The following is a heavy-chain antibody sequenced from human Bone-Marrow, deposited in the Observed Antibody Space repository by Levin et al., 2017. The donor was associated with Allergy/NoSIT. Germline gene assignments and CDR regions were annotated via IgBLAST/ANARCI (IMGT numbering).Heavy chain of an antibody. CDR3: ARDGAWEIPCDY. V-gene: IGHV4-4*07. CDR2: IYTSEST. D-gene: IGHD1-26*01. CDR1: GASISTYY. J-gene: IGHJ4*02. Sequence: SQTLSLTCSVSGASISTYYWSWIRQSAGKGLEWIGRIYTSESTNYNPSLKRRVTMSVDRSKNQFSLKLSSVTAADTGVYYCARDGAWEIPCDYWGQGILVTVSS.